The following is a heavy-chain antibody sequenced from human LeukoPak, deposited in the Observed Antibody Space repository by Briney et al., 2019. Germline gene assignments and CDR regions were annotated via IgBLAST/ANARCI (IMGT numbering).Heavy chain of an antibody. D-gene: IGHD5-24*01. CDR1: GFTFSSYA. CDR2: ISYDGSNK. J-gene: IGHJ4*02. Sequence: PGGSLRLSCAASGFTFSSYAMHWVRQAPGKGLEWVAVISYDGSNKYYADSVKGRFTISRDNSKNTLYLQMNSLRAEDTAVYYCASGNQRWLQAGEFYWGQGTLVTVSS. V-gene: IGHV3-30-3*01. CDR3: ASGNQRWLQAGEFY.